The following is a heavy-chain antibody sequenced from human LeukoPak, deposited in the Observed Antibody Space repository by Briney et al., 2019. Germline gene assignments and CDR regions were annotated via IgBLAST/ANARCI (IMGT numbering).Heavy chain of an antibody. CDR2: ISYDGSNK. J-gene: IGHJ4*02. D-gene: IGHD5-12*01. CDR1: GFTFSSYG. Sequence: GGSLRLSCAASGFTFSSYGMHWVRQAPGKGLEWVAVISYDGSNKYYADSVKGRFTISRDNSKNTLYLQMNSLRAADTAVYYCAKHPRGYSGYGYYFDYWGQGTLVTVSS. V-gene: IGHV3-30*18. CDR3: AKHPRGYSGYGYYFDY.